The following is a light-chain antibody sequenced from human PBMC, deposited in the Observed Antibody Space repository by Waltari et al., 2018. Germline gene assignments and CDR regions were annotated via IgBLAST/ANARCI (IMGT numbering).Light chain of an antibody. CDR2: DVY. V-gene: IGLV2-14*01. CDR1: GRDVGGYDY. CDR3: SSYTSSGVV. J-gene: IGLJ2*01. Sequence: QSALTQPASVSGSPGQAIIISCTGTGRDVGGYDYVSWYQQYPGKAPRLIIYDVYNRPSGVSNRFSGSKSDKTASRTISGLQAEDESVYYCSSYTSSGVVFGGGTKLTVL.